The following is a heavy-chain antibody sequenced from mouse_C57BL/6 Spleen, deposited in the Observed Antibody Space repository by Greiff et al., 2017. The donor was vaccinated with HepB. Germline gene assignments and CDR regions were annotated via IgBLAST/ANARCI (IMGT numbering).Heavy chain of an antibody. CDR3: ARDRTGHFDY. CDR2: ISDGGSYT. Sequence: VQLKESGGGLVKPGGSLKLSCAASGFTFSSYAMSWVRQTPEKRLEWVATISDGGSYTYYPDNVKGRFTISRDNAKNNLYLQMSHLKSEDTAMYYCARDRTGHFDYWGQGTTLTVSS. J-gene: IGHJ2*01. D-gene: IGHD4-1*01. CDR1: GFTFSSYA. V-gene: IGHV5-4*01.